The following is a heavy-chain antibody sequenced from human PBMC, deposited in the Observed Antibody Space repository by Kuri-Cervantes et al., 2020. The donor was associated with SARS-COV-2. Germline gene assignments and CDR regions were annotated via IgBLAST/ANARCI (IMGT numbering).Heavy chain of an antibody. D-gene: IGHD4-17*01. CDR3: ARLSAVTDNYGMDV. V-gene: IGHV4-34*01. Sequence: GSLRLSCAVYGGSFSGYYWSWIRQPPGKGLEWIGEINHSGSTNYNPSLKSRVIISVDTSKNQFSLKLSSVTAADTAVYYCARLSAVTDNYGMDVWGQGTTVTVSS. J-gene: IGHJ6*02. CDR2: INHSGST. CDR1: GGSFSGYY.